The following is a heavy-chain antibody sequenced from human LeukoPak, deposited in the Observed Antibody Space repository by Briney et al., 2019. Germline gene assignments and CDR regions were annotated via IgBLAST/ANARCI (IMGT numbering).Heavy chain of an antibody. CDR3: ARADCSSSTCYLRRSWFDP. CDR1: GFTLSNYD. CDR2: ISTGSRYI. V-gene: IGHV3-21*06. J-gene: IGHJ5*02. D-gene: IGHD2-2*01. Sequence: GGCLRLSCAASGFTLSNYDMNWVRQAPGKRLEWVSSISTGSRYIYYTDSLRGRFTISRDDAKNTLYLQMNSLRAEDTAVYYCARADCSSSTCYLRRSWFDPWGQGTLVTVSS.